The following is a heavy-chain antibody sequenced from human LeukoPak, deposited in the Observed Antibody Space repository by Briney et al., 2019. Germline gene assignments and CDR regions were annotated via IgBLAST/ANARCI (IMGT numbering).Heavy chain of an antibody. CDR3: ARQRGIGSWSFDY. D-gene: IGHD2-15*01. J-gene: IGHJ4*02. CDR1: GGSISTSDYW. Sequence: SETLSLTCSVSGGSISTSDYWWGWLRQPPGGGLDWIGSVFYTGNTHYKPSLQGRVTISVNTSKNQFSLKLSSVTAADTAVFYCARQRGIGSWSFDYWGLGTLDSVSS. V-gene: IGHV4-39*01. CDR2: VFYTGNT.